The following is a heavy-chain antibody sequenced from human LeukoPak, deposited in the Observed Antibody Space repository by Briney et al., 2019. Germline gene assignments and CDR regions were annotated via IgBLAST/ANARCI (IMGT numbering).Heavy chain of an antibody. D-gene: IGHD4-11*01. CDR2: IKGDGSVI. J-gene: IGHJ4*02. CDR3: AREGLPYSRDY. CDR1: GFTFSTYW. V-gene: IGHV3-7*01. Sequence: GGSLRLSCSTSGFTFSTYWMSWVRQTPEKGLEWVANIKGDGSVINYAESVNGRLTISRDNAKNSLSLQMNGLTDDDTGLYYCAREGLPYSRDYWGQGTLVTVSS.